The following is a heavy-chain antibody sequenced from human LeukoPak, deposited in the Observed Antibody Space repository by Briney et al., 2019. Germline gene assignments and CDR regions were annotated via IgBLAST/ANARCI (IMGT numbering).Heavy chain of an antibody. J-gene: IGHJ3*02. Sequence: PSETLSLTCTVSGGSISSYYWSWIRQPPGKGLEWIGYIYNRGSNTNYNPSLKSRVTISVDTSKNQFSLKLRSVTAADTAVYYCARDRPGIAVAGDAFDIWGQGTMATVSS. CDR2: IYNRGSNT. D-gene: IGHD6-19*01. CDR3: ARDRPGIAVAGDAFDI. V-gene: IGHV4-59*01. CDR1: GGSISSYY.